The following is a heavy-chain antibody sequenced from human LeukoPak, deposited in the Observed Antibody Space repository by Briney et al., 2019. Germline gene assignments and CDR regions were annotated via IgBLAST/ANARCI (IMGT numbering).Heavy chain of an antibody. V-gene: IGHV1-2*02. Sequence: ASVKVSCKASGYTFTGYYMHWVRQAPGQGLEWMGWIYPNSGGTNYAQKFQGRVTLTRDTSITTAYMEMSSLSSDDTAVYYCVRVSVSPLLPIDYWGQGTLVTVSS. J-gene: IGHJ4*02. CDR2: IYPNSGGT. D-gene: IGHD2-15*01. CDR1: GYTFTGYY. CDR3: VRVSVSPLLPIDY.